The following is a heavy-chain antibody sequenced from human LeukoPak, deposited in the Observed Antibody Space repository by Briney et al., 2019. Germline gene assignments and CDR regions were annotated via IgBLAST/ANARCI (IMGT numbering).Heavy chain of an antibody. Sequence: GASVKVSCKASGYTFTGYYMHWVRQAPGQGFEWMGWINPNSGGTNYAQKFQGRVTMTEDTSSDTAYMELSGLRFEDTAVYYCAAGEWEQLLNYWGQGTLVTVSS. CDR1: GYTFTGYY. D-gene: IGHD1/OR15-1a*01. CDR2: INPNSGGT. J-gene: IGHJ4*02. CDR3: AAGEWEQLLNY. V-gene: IGHV1-2*02.